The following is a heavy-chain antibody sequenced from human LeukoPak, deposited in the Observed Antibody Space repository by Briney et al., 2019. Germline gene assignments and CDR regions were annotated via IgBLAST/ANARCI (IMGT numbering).Heavy chain of an antibody. CDR3: ASSVLSNYYYMDG. V-gene: IGHV1-18*01. Sequence: ASVKVACKASGYTFTSYGISWVRQAPGQGLEWMGWISAYNGNTNYAQKLQGRVTMTTDTSTSTAYMELRSLRSDDTAVYYCASSVLSNYYYMDGWGKGTTVTVSS. D-gene: IGHD5/OR15-5a*01. CDR2: ISAYNGNT. CDR1: GYTFTSYG. J-gene: IGHJ6*03.